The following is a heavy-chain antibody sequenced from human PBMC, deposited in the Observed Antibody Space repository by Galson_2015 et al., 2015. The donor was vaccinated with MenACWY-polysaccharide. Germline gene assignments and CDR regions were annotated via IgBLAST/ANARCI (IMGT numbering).Heavy chain of an antibody. CDR1: GFTFSSYG. CDR2: ISYDGSNK. V-gene: IGHV3-30*18. CDR3: AKDHTGGDDYYYYMDV. Sequence: SLRLSCAASGFTFSSYGMHWVRQAPGKGLEWVAVISYDGSNKYYADSVKGRFTISRDNSKNTLYLQMNSLRAEDTAVYYCAKDHTGGDDYYYYMDVWGKGTTVTASS. D-gene: IGHD3-16*01. J-gene: IGHJ6*03.